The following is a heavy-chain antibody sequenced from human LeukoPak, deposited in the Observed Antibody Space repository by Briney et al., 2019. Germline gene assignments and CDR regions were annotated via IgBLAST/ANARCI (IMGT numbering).Heavy chain of an antibody. D-gene: IGHD2-15*01. CDR2: INHSGST. CDR3: ARTNIAVVFGY. Sequence: SETLSLTCAVYGGSFSGYYWSWIRQPPGKGLEWIGEINHSGSTNYNPSLKSRVNISLDTSKNQFSLKLSSVTAADTAVYYCARTNIAVVFGYWGQGTLVTVSS. V-gene: IGHV4-34*01. J-gene: IGHJ4*02. CDR1: GGSFSGYY.